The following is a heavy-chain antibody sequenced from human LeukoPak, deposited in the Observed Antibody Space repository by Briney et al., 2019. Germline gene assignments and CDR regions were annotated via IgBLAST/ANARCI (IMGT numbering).Heavy chain of an antibody. CDR3: AKNWAGSSGLGAFDI. V-gene: IGHV3-30-3*02. Sequence: QPGRSLRLSCAASGFTFSSYAMHWVRQAPGKGLEWVALISYDGSNKYYADSLKGRFTLSRDDSKNTLYLQLSSLRAEDTAIYYCAKNWAGSSGLGAFDIWGQGTMVTVSS. D-gene: IGHD6-25*01. J-gene: IGHJ3*02. CDR1: GFTFSSYA. CDR2: ISYDGSNK.